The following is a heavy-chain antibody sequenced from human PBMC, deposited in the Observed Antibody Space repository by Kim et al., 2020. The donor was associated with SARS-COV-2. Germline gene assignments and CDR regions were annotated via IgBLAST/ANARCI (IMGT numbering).Heavy chain of an antibody. J-gene: IGHJ6*03. Sequence: KSRVTISVDTSKNQFSLKLSSVTAADTAVYYCARAGVKGGSFYYYYYMDVWGKGTTVTVSS. D-gene: IGHD3-10*01. V-gene: IGHV4-34*01. CDR3: ARAGVKGGSFYYYYYMDV.